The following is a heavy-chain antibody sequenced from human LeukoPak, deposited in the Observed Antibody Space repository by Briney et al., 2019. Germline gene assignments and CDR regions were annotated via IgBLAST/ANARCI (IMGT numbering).Heavy chain of an antibody. D-gene: IGHD3-9*01. V-gene: IGHV4-59*01. CDR1: GGSISGYY. Sequence: PSETLSLTCTVSGGSISGYYWSWIRQSPGKGLEWIGYIYYSGSTNYNPSLKSRVTIPVDTSKNQFSLKLSSVTAADTAVYYCARSYYDILTGYLYYYYMDVWGKGTTVTISS. CDR3: ARSYYDILTGYLYYYYMDV. J-gene: IGHJ6*03. CDR2: IYYSGST.